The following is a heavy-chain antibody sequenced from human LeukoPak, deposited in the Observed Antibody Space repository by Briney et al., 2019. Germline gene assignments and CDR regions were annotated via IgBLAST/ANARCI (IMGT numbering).Heavy chain of an antibody. V-gene: IGHV1-18*01. Sequence: ASVKVSCKASGYTFTSYGISWVRQAPGQRLEWMGWISAYNGNTNYAQKLQGRVTMTTDTSTSTAYMELRSLRSDDTAVYYCARGPLFGVPLPMSFNWFDPWGQGTLVTVSS. CDR2: ISAYNGNT. J-gene: IGHJ5*02. CDR1: GYTFTSYG. D-gene: IGHD3-3*01. CDR3: ARGPLFGVPLPMSFNWFDP.